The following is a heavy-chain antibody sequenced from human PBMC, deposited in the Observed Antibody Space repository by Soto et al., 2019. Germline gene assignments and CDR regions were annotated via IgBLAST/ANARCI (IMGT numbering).Heavy chain of an antibody. CDR2: INHSGST. CDR3: ARGALYYDILTGYYNVITNNWFDP. CDR1: GGSFSGYD. V-gene: IGHV4-34*01. Sequence: SETMSLSCAVCGGSFSGYDWSWIRQTPGKGLEWIGEINHSGSTNYNPSLKSRVTISVDTSKNQFSLKLSSVTAADTAVYYCARGALYYDILTGYYNVITNNWFDPWGQGTLVTVSS. J-gene: IGHJ5*02. D-gene: IGHD3-9*01.